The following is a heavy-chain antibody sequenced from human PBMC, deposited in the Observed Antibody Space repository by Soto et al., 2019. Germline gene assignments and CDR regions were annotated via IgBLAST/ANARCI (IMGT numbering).Heavy chain of an antibody. CDR2: INTGNGNT. Sequence: ASVKLSCKACGYTFTGNAMHWVRQAPEQRLEWMGWINTGNGNTKYSQKFQGRVTITRDTSATTTYMELSSLRSEDTAVYYCARGSDYDSSGYYYSWFDPWGQGTLVTVSS. CDR1: GYTFTGNA. D-gene: IGHD3-22*01. V-gene: IGHV1-3*04. J-gene: IGHJ5*02. CDR3: ARGSDYDSSGYYYSWFDP.